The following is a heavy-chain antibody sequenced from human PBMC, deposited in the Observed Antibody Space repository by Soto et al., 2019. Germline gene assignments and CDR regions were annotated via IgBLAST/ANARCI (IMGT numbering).Heavy chain of an antibody. Sequence: PSETLSLTCTVSGGSISSSSFYWGWVRQPPGKGLEYIGSINYSGTTYYNPSLKSRATISVDTSKNQFSLKLSSVTAADTTVYYCASPVAATPHYYYGMDVWGQGTTVTVSS. CDR3: ASPVAATPHYYYGMDV. J-gene: IGHJ6*02. V-gene: IGHV4-39*01. CDR1: GGSISSSSFY. D-gene: IGHD2-15*01. CDR2: INYSGTT.